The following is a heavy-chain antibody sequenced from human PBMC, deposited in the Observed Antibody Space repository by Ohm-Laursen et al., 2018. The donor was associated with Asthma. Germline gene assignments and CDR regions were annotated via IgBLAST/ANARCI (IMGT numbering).Heavy chain of an antibody. Sequence: SLRLSCSASGFTFTNAWLQWVRQPPGKGLQWVGRIKSKTDGGTTDYAAPVKGRFTISRDDSKNTLYLQMNSLKSEDTAVYYCKTGPDSPELGVWGQGTTVTVSS. V-gene: IGHV3-15*01. CDR3: KTGPDSPELGV. D-gene: IGHD3-22*01. J-gene: IGHJ6*02. CDR1: GFTFTNAW. CDR2: IKSKTDGGTT.